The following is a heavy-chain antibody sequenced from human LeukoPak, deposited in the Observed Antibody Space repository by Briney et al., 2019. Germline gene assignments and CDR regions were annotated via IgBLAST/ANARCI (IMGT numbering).Heavy chain of an antibody. CDR1: GFTFSSYG. Sequence: PGGSLRLSCAASGFTFSSYGMHWVRQAPGKGLEWVTVIWVDGINKYYADSVRGRFTISRDNAKNSLFLQMNSLRADDTAVYYCAREASYFDSSGHKFYYYYGMDVWGQGTTVTVSS. CDR3: AREASYFDSSGHKFYYYYGMDV. D-gene: IGHD3-22*01. J-gene: IGHJ6*02. V-gene: IGHV3-33*01. CDR2: IWVDGINK.